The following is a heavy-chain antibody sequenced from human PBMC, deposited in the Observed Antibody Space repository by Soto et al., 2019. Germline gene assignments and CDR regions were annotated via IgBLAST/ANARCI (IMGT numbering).Heavy chain of an antibody. J-gene: IGHJ4*02. CDR2: IGGGGTII. Sequence: GGSLRLSCAASGFTFSGYAMSWVRQAPGKGLEWVSYIGGGGTIIYYADSVKGRFTISRDNSKNTLDLQMNSLRAEDTAVYYCAKDRPSRNSGYDFEADYWGQGTLVTVSS. CDR3: AKDRPSRNSGYDFEADY. V-gene: IGHV3-23*01. CDR1: GFTFSGYA. D-gene: IGHD5-12*01.